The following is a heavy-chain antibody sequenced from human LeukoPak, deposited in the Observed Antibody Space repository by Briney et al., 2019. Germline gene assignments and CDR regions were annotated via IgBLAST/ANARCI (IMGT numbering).Heavy chain of an antibody. CDR2: IYTSGGT. CDR3: ARSDIVVVPAAIPPHYYYGMDV. Sequence: SETLSVTCTVPGDSISSGSYYWSWIRQPAGKGLEWIGRIYTSGGTTYNPSLKSRVTISVDTSKNQCSLKLSSLTAADTAVYYCARSDIVVVPAAIPPHYYYGMDVWGQGTTVTVSS. V-gene: IGHV4-61*02. D-gene: IGHD2-2*01. J-gene: IGHJ6*02. CDR1: GDSISSGSYY.